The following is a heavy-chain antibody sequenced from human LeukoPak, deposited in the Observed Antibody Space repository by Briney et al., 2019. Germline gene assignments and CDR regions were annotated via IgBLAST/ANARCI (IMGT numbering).Heavy chain of an antibody. CDR1: GGIFSSYA. D-gene: IGHD2-15*01. CDR2: IIPIVRTA. Sequence: SVKVSCKASGGIFSSYAISWVRQAPGQGLEWMGGIIPIVRTANYSQKFQGRVSITADDSTNTVYMELSSLRYEDTAVYYCAGRYCSGGSCYSTGAEYFHHWGQGTLVTVSS. V-gene: IGHV1-69*13. J-gene: IGHJ1*01. CDR3: AGRYCSGGSCYSTGAEYFHH.